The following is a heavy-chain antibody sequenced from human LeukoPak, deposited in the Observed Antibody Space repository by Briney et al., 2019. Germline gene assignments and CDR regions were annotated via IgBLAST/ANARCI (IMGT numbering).Heavy chain of an antibody. CDR1: GGSISSGGYY. CDR2: IYYSGST. J-gene: IGHJ5*02. CDR3: ARGTGEDIVVVPDNNWFDP. V-gene: IGHV4-31*03. D-gene: IGHD2-2*01. Sequence: SQTLSLTCTVSGGSISSGGYYWSWIRQHPGKGLEWIGYIYYSGSTYYNPSLKSRVTISVDTSKNQFSPKLSSVTAADTAVYYCARGTGEDIVVVPDNNWFDPWGQGTLVTVSS.